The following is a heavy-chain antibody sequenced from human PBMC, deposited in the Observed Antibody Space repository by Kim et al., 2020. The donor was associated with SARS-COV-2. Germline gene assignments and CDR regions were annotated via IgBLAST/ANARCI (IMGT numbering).Heavy chain of an antibody. CDR3: AKGVTMIVVVIPNDAFDI. CDR1: GFTFDDYA. D-gene: IGHD3-22*01. J-gene: IGHJ3*02. V-gene: IGHV3-9*01. Sequence: GGSLRLSCAASGFTFDDYAMHWVRQAPGKGLEWVSGISWNSGSIGYADSVKGRFTISRDNAKNSLYLQMNSLRAEDTALYYCAKGVTMIVVVIPNDAFDIWGQGTMVTVSS. CDR2: ISWNSGSI.